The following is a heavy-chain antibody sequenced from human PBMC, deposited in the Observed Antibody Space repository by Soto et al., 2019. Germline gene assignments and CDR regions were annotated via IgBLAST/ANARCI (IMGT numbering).Heavy chain of an antibody. CDR2: ISAYNGNT. Sequence: QVQLVQSGAEVKKPGASVKVSCKASGYTFTSYGISWVRQAPGQGLEWMGWISAYNGNTNYAQKLQGRVTMTTDTSTRTAYMELRSLRSDDTAVYYCARVCSGGSCYSGGWFDPWGQGTLVTVSS. CDR3: ARVCSGGSCYSGGWFDP. D-gene: IGHD2-15*01. J-gene: IGHJ5*02. CDR1: GYTFTSYG. V-gene: IGHV1-18*01.